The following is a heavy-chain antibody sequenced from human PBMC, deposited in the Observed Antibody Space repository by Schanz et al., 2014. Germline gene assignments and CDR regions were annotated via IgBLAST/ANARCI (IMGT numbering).Heavy chain of an antibody. D-gene: IGHD3-10*01. CDR1: GFMFSSYG. CDR2: ISYDGSKK. CDR3: ARWFLIRGVILDS. V-gene: IGHV3-30*03. J-gene: IGHJ4*02. Sequence: VQVVESGGGVVQPGRSLRLSCAASGFMFSSYGMHWVRQAPGKGLEWVGVISYDGSKKSYADSVKGRFTISRDNSKNTLYLQMNSLRPEDTAVYYCARWFLIRGVILDSWGQGTLVTVSS.